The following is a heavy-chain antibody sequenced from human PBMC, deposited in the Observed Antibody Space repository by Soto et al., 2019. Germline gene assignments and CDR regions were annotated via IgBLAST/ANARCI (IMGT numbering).Heavy chain of an antibody. Sequence: QVQLVESGGGVVQPGRSLRLSCAASGFTFSSYGMHWVRQAPGKGLEWVAVISYDGSNKYYADSVKGRFTISRDNSKNTLYLQMNSLRAEDTAVYYCAKDLSGSIAVAGTFDYWGQGTLVTVSS. CDR3: AKDLSGSIAVAGTFDY. V-gene: IGHV3-30*18. CDR2: ISYDGSNK. D-gene: IGHD6-19*01. CDR1: GFTFSSYG. J-gene: IGHJ4*02.